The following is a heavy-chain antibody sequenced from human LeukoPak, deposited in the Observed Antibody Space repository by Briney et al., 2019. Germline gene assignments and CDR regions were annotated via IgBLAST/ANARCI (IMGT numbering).Heavy chain of an antibody. Sequence: PSETLSLTCAVYGGSFSGYYWSWIRQPPGKGLEWIGEINHSGSTNYNPSLKSRVTISVDTSKNQFSLKLSSVTAADTAVYYCARGLGGIDYDSSRGAFDIWGQGTMVTVSS. CDR1: GGSFSGYY. V-gene: IGHV4-34*01. CDR3: ARGLGGIDYDSSRGAFDI. D-gene: IGHD3-22*01. J-gene: IGHJ3*02. CDR2: INHSGST.